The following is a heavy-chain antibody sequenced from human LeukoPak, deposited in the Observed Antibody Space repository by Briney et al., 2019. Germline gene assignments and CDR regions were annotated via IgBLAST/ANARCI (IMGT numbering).Heavy chain of an antibody. CDR1: GYTFTSYD. D-gene: IGHD3-3*01. CDR3: ARKGLGYDFWSGYFQYYYYYYMDV. CDR2: MNPNSGNT. J-gene: IGHJ6*03. Sequence: ASVKVSCKASGYTFTSYDINWVRQATGQGLEWMGWMNPNSGNTGYAQKFQGRVTMTRNTSISIAYMELSSLRSEDTAVYYCARKGLGYDFWSGYFQYYYYYYMDVWGKGTTVTVSS. V-gene: IGHV1-8*01.